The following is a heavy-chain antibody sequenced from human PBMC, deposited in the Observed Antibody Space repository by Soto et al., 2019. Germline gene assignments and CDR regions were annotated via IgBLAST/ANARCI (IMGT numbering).Heavy chain of an antibody. Sequence: RLSCAASGFTFSFSWMNWVRQSPGKGLEWVAYISSDGTETNYVDSVRGRFAISRDNSKNTLYLQMNSLRAEDTAVYYCAKDGYYYDSSGYFDYWGQGTLVTVSS. J-gene: IGHJ4*02. D-gene: IGHD3-22*01. CDR1: GFTFSFSW. CDR2: ISSDGTET. V-gene: IGHV3-7*01. CDR3: AKDGYYYDSSGYFDY.